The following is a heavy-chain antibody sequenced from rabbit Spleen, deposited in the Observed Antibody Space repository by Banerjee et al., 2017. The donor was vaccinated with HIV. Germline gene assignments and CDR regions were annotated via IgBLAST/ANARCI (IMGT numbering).Heavy chain of an antibody. D-gene: IGHD4-1*01. CDR3: VREVAARFKL. V-gene: IGHV1S45*01. CDR1: GFSFSSNYW. Sequence: QEQLEESGGGLVKPEGSLTLTCTASGFSFSSNYWMCWVRQAPGKGLEWIGYIDPIFHVTTYANWVNGRFSISRENTQNTVYLQLNSLTAADTATYFCVREVAARFKLWGQGTLVTVS. J-gene: IGHJ4*01. CDR2: IDPIFHVTT.